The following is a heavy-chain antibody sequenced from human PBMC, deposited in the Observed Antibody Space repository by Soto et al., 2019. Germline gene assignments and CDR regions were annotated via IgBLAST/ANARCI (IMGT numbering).Heavy chain of an antibody. D-gene: IGHD2-8*01. J-gene: IGHJ6*02. V-gene: IGHV7-4-1*01. CDR1: GYTFTSYA. CDR3: AREVGEIGYCTNGVCFPFYYYYGMDV. CDR2: INTNTGNP. Sequence: ASVKVSGKASGYTFTSYAMNWVRQAPGQGLEWMGWINTNTGNPTYAQGFTGRFVFSLDTSVSTAYLQICSLKAEDTAVYYCAREVGEIGYCTNGVCFPFYYYYGMDVWGQGTTATVSS.